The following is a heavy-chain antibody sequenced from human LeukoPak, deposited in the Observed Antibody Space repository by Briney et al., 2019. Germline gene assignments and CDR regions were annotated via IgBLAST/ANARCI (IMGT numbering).Heavy chain of an antibody. J-gene: IGHJ6*03. V-gene: IGHV4-4*07. CDR3: ARIKYQLLPHYYYYMDV. D-gene: IGHD2-2*01. Sequence: SETLSLTCTVSGGSISSYYWSWIRQPAGKGLEWIGRIYTSGSTNYNPSLKSRVTMSVDTSKNQFSLKLSSVTAADTAVYYCARIKYQLLPHYYYYMDVWGKGTTVTVSS. CDR1: GGSISSYY. CDR2: IYTSGST.